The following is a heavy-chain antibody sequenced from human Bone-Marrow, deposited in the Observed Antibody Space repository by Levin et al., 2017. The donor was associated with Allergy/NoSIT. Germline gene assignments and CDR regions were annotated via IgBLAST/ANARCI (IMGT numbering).Heavy chain of an antibody. CDR1: GYSISSNYF. D-gene: IGHD3-10*02. J-gene: IGHJ6*02. Sequence: PSETLSLTCTVSGYSISSNYFWVWIRQPPGTGLQYIGSIYHGGSTYYDPSLWGRVTMSLDTSQNQFSLKLTSVTAADTATYYCARARDVTHPGGYGLDVWGQGTTVAVSS. CDR3: ARARDVTHPGGYGLDV. CDR2: IYHGGST. V-gene: IGHV4-38-2*02.